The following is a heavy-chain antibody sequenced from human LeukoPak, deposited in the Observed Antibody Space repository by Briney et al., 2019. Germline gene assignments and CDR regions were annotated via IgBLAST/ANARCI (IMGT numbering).Heavy chain of an antibody. CDR3: AKHRFESGGYHSTD. CDR2: ISGGSGST. J-gene: IGHJ4*02. V-gene: IGHV3-23*01. D-gene: IGHD3-22*01. CDR1: GFTFSSYA. Sequence: GGSLRLSCAASGFTFSSYAMSWVRQTPGKGLAWVSTISGGSGSTYCADSVKGRFTISRDNSKNTLYLQMNSLRDEDTAVYYCAKHRFESGGYHSTDWGQGTLVTVSS.